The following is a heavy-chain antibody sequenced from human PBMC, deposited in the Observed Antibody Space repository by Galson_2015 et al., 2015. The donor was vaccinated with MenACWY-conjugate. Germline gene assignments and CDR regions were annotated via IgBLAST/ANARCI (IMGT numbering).Heavy chain of an antibody. V-gene: IGHV2-5*02. D-gene: IGHD2-15*01. CDR1: GFSLRTSGVG. CDR2: IYWDDDK. J-gene: IGHJ4*02. CDR3: SRTGATPGDY. Sequence: PALVKPPQTLTLTCTFSGFSLRTSGVGVGWIRQPPGEALEWLALIYWDDDKRYSPSLRSRLTITKDTSKNHVVLTVTNMDPVDTATYYCSRTGATPGDYWGQGTLVTVSS.